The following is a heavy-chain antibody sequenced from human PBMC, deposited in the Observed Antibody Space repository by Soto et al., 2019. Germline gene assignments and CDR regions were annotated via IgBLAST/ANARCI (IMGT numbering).Heavy chain of an antibody. D-gene: IGHD6-13*01. V-gene: IGHV4-39*01. CDR1: GGSISSSSYY. J-gene: IGHJ4*02. CDR3: ARQRPGIAAAAKKGVFDY. Sequence: SETLSLTCTVSGGSISSSSYYWGWIRQPPGKGLEWIGSIYYSGSTYYNPSLKSRVTISVDTSKNQFSLKLSSVTAADTAVYYCARQRPGIAAAAKKGVFDYWGQGTLVTVSS. CDR2: IYYSGST.